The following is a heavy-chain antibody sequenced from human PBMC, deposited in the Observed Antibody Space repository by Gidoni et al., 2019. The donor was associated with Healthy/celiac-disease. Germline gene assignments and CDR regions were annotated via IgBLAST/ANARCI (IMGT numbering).Heavy chain of an antibody. J-gene: IGHJ4*02. CDR3: ARHGGSYLFGLVY. Sequence: KGLEWMGIIYPGDSDTRYSPSFQGQVTISADKSISTAYLQWSSLKASDTAMYYCARHGGSYLFGLVYWGQGTLVTVSS. CDR2: IYPGDSDT. D-gene: IGHD1-26*01. V-gene: IGHV5-51*01.